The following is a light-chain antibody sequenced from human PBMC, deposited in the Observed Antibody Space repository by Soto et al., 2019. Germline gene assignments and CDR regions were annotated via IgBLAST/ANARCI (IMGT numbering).Light chain of an antibody. CDR3: QQYGTSREFT. CDR1: QSVSSSY. CDR2: GAS. Sequence: EIVLTQSPGTLSLSPGERATLSCRASQSVSSSYLAWYQQKPGQAPRLLIYGASSRATGIPDRFSGSGSGTDFTLTISTLEPEDFAVYYCQQYGTSREFTFGPGTKVDI. V-gene: IGKV3-20*01. J-gene: IGKJ3*01.